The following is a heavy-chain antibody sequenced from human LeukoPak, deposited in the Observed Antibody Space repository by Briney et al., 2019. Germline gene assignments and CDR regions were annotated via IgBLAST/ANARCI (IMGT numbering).Heavy chain of an antibody. CDR2: ISSSSSYI. CDR3: ARDFDMGITPGDDFDF. J-gene: IGHJ4*02. V-gene: IGHV3-21*01. Sequence: KPGGSLRLSCAASGFTFSSYSMNWVRQAPGKGLEWVSSISSSSSYIYYADSVKGRFTISRDNAKNSLYLQMNSLRAEDTAVYYCARDFDMGITPGDDFDFWGQGTLVTVSS. D-gene: IGHD3-9*01. CDR1: GFTFSSYS.